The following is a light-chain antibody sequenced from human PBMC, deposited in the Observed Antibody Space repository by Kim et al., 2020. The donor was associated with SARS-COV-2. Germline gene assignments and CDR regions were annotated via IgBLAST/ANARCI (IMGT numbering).Light chain of an antibody. Sequence: DIQMTQSPSSVSASVGDSVTIACRASHDISSWLIWYQQKPGKAPQGLIYAASSLLSGVPSKFSGSGSGTDFNLTINNVQPEDFGIYFCQQAKTFPITFGQGTRLEIK. CDR3: QQAKTFPIT. V-gene: IGKV1-12*01. CDR2: AAS. J-gene: IGKJ5*01. CDR1: HDISSW.